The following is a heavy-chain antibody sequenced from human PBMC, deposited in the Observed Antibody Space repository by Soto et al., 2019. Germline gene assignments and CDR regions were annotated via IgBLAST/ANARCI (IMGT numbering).Heavy chain of an antibody. J-gene: IGHJ4*02. Sequence: PSETLSLTCSVSGGSISNYYWSWIRQPPGKGLEWIGYIYYSGSSNYNPSLESRVTISVDTSKNHCSLTLGSVTPADTAVYYCARRRSSATATFESWGQGALVTVSS. CDR3: ARRRSSATATFES. V-gene: IGHV4-59*01. CDR1: GGSISNYY. D-gene: IGHD2-2*01. CDR2: IYYSGSS.